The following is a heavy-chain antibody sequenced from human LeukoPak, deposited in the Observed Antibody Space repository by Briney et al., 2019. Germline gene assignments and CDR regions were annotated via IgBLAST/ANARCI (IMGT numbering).Heavy chain of an antibody. CDR3: ATLVHYDFWSGYFRPSDASDV. J-gene: IGHJ3*01. CDR1: GASFNNHY. V-gene: IGHV4-34*01. D-gene: IGHD3-3*01. Sequence: PSETLSLTCAVYGASFNNHYWSWVRQPPGQGLEWLGEVDHSGNINYNPSLKSRVTISVDRSKNQYSLKLTSLTAADTAMYFCATLVHYDFWSGYFRPSDASDVWSQGTLVTVSS. CDR2: VDHSGNI.